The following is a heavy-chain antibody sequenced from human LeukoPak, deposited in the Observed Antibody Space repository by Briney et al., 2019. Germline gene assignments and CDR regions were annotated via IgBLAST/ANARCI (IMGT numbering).Heavy chain of an antibody. J-gene: IGHJ1*01. CDR3: AKDRIVISFGDVSKH. Sequence: GRSLRLSCAASGFIFSGYGMHWVRQAPGKGLEWVALIAHDESIIHYADSVKGRFTISRDNSKNTLYLQMNNLRVEDTAIYYCAKDRIVISFGDVSKHWGQGTLVTVSS. CDR1: GFIFSGYG. CDR2: IAHDESII. D-gene: IGHD3-10*01. V-gene: IGHV3-30*18.